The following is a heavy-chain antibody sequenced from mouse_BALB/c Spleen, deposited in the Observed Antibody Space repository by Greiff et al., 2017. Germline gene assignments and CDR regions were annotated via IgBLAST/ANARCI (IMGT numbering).Heavy chain of an antibody. D-gene: IGHD2-1*01. J-gene: IGHJ4*01. CDR1: GYTFTNYW. V-gene: IGHV1-63*02. CDR3: ARSAIYYGNWYYAMDY. CDR2: IYPGGGYT. Sequence: QVQLQQSGAELVRPGTSVKISCKASGYTFTNYWLGWVKQRPGHGIEWIGDIYPGGGYTNYNEKFKGKATLTADTSSSTAYMQLSSLTSEDSAVYFCARSAIYYGNWYYAMDYWGQGTSVTVSS.